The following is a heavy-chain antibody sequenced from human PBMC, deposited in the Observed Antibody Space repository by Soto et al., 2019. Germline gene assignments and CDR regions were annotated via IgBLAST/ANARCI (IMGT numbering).Heavy chain of an antibody. CDR2: ISAYNGNT. CDR1: GYTFTSYG. CDR3: AGDVRFLEWLKAAEYYFSYYGMDV. D-gene: IGHD3-3*01. Sequence: QVQLVQSGAEVKKPGASVKVSCKASGYTFTSYGISWVRQAPGQGLEWMGWISAYNGNTNYAQKLQGRVTMTTDTPTRTDFMDLRSLQSDDPAVYYCAGDVRFLEWLKAAEYYFSYYGMDVWGQGTTVTVSS. J-gene: IGHJ6*02. V-gene: IGHV1-18*01.